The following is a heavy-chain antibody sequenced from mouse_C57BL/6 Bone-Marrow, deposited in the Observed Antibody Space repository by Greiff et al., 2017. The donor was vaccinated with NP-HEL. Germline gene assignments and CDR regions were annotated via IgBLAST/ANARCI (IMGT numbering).Heavy chain of an antibody. D-gene: IGHD2-4*01. CDR2: IYPRSGNT. CDR1: GYTFTSYG. V-gene: IGHV1-81*01. CDR3: ARKGYDYDEGGYCAMDY. Sequence: QVQLQQSGAELARPGASVKLSCKASGYTFTSYGISWVKQRTGQGLEWIGEIYPRSGNTYYNEKFKGKATLTADKSSSTAYMELRSLTSEDSAVYFCARKGYDYDEGGYCAMDYWGQGTSVTVSS. J-gene: IGHJ4*01.